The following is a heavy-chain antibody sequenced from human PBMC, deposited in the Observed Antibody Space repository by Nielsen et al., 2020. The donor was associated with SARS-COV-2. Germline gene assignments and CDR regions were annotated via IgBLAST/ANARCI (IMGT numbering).Heavy chain of an antibody. V-gene: IGHV3-33*01. CDR3: ARTGDSLSIFDY. Sequence: GSLRLSCAASGFTFSSYGMHWVRQAPGKGLEWVAVIWYDGSNKYYADSVKGRFTISRDNSKNTLYLQMNSLRAEDTAVYYCARTGDSLSIFDYWGQGTLVTVSS. CDR2: IWYDGSNK. J-gene: IGHJ4*02. D-gene: IGHD3-16*01. CDR1: GFTFSSYG.